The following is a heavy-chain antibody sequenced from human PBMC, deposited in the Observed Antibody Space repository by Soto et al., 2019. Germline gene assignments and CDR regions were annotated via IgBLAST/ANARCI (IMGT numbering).Heavy chain of an antibody. Sequence: QVQLVQTGAEVKKPGASVKVSCKASGYTLNNYGISWVRQAPGQGLEWMGWIGPYNGNTDHAQNFQGRVTRTTDTSSNTAYMELRSLRSDDTSLYYCARCYFSVGSCYTCWHFDLWGRGTLVTVSS. CDR3: ARCYFSVGSCYTCWHFDL. V-gene: IGHV1-18*01. CDR1: GYTLNNYG. CDR2: IGPYNGNT. J-gene: IGHJ2*01. D-gene: IGHD2-15*01.